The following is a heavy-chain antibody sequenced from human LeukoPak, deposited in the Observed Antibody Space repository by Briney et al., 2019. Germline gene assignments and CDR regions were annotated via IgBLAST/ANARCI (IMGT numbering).Heavy chain of an antibody. V-gene: IGHV2-70*11. Sequence: SGPALVKPTQTLTLTCTFSGFSLSTSGMCVSWIRQPPGKALEWLARIDWDDDKYYSTSLKTRLTISKDTSKNQVVLTMTNMDPVDTATYYCARSLPPGYYDSSGSDAFDIWGQGTMVTVSS. CDR1: GFSLSTSGMC. J-gene: IGHJ3*02. D-gene: IGHD3-22*01. CDR2: IDWDDDK. CDR3: ARSLPPGYYDSSGSDAFDI.